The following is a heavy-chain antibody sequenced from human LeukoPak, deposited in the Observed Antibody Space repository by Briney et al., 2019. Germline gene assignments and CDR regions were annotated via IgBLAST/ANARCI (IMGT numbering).Heavy chain of an antibody. CDR1: GFMFSDSA. D-gene: IGHD3-16*02. Sequence: PGGSLRLSCAASGFMFSDSAMSWVRQAPGKGLEWVSLISFSGGNTYYADSVKGRLTLSRDNSKDTLYLRMNILRAEDTAIYYCARDIELSTWGLGTMVTVSS. V-gene: IGHV3-23*01. CDR3: ARDIELST. CDR2: ISFSGGNT. J-gene: IGHJ3*01.